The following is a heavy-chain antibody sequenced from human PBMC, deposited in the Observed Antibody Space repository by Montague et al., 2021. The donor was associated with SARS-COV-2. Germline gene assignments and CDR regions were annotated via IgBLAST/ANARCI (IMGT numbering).Heavy chain of an antibody. Sequence: SEILSLTCAVSGVSFIGYYWSWIPPAPRKGLECVCEINHSGSTNYNPSXXSRVTISVDTSTNQFSLNLNSVTAADTAVYYCTRGPVFSNSWYSLPTLDQRPSWYFDLWGRGTLVIVSS. D-gene: IGHD6-13*01. CDR2: INHSGST. V-gene: IGHV4-34*01. J-gene: IGHJ2*01. CDR3: TRGPVFSNSWYSLPTLDQRPSWYFDL. CDR1: GVSFIGYY.